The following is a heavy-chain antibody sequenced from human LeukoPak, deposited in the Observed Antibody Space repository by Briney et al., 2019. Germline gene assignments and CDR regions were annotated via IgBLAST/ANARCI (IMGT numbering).Heavy chain of an antibody. Sequence: SETLSLTCAVYGGSFNGYYWSWIRQPPGKGLEWIGEINHSGSTNYNPSLKSRATISVDTSKNQFSLKLSSVTAADTAVYYCARGLSGYYYWGQGTLVTVSS. J-gene: IGHJ4*02. V-gene: IGHV4-34*01. CDR1: GGSFNGYY. CDR2: INHSGST. D-gene: IGHD3-3*01. CDR3: ARGLSGYYY.